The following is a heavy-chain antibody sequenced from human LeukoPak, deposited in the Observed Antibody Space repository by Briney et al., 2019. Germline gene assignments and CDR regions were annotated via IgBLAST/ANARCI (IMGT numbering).Heavy chain of an antibody. CDR3: ARGGIAALPDAFDI. CDR2: INWNGGST. Sequence: GGSLRLSCAASGFTFDDYGMSWVRQAPGKGLEWVSGINWNGGSTGYADSVKGRFTISRDNAKNSLYLQMNSLRAEDTALYHCARGGIAALPDAFDIWGQGTMVTVSS. J-gene: IGHJ3*02. D-gene: IGHD6-6*01. CDR1: GFTFDDYG. V-gene: IGHV3-20*01.